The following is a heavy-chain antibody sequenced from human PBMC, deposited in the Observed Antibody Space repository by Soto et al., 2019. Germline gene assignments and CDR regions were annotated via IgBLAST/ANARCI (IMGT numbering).Heavy chain of an antibody. V-gene: IGHV4-4*02. Sequence: KTSETLCLTCVFSVGSISIRNWWSWFRQPPVKGLGWTGEIYHSGSTNYNPSLKSRVTISVDKSKNQFSLKLSSVTAADTAVYYCATGGYCSSTSCPYYYYYYGMDVWGQGTTVTVSS. J-gene: IGHJ6*01. CDR1: VGSISIRNW. CDR2: IYHSGST. CDR3: ATGGYCSSTSCPYYYYYYGMDV. D-gene: IGHD2-2*01.